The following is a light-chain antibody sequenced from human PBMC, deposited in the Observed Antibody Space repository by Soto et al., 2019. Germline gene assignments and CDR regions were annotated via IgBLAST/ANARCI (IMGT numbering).Light chain of an antibody. CDR3: SSYTSSSTLV. CDR1: SGDVGYDNF. CDR2: EVS. V-gene: IGLV2-14*01. J-gene: IGLJ2*01. Sequence: QSALTQPASVSGSPGQSITISCTGTSGDVGYDNFVSWYQQLPGKAPKLMIYEVSNRFSGVSNRFSGSKSGNTASLTISALQAEDEAGYFCSSYTSSSTLVFGGGTKLTVL.